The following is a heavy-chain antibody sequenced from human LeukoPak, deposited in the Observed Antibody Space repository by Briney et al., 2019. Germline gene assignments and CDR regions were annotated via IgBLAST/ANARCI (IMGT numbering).Heavy chain of an antibody. Sequence: SETLSLTCAVYGGSFSGYYLSWIRQPPGKGLEWIGEINHSGSTNYNPSLKSRVTISVDTPKNQFSLKLSSVTAADTAVYYCARAEADYDFWSGYYTGIHYFDYWGQGTLVTVSS. D-gene: IGHD3-3*01. V-gene: IGHV4-34*01. CDR2: INHSGST. CDR1: GGSFSGYY. CDR3: ARAEADYDFWSGYYTGIHYFDY. J-gene: IGHJ4*02.